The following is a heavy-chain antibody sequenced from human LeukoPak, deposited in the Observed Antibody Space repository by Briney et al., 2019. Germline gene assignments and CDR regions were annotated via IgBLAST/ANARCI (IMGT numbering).Heavy chain of an antibody. D-gene: IGHD3-3*01. CDR1: GFTFSSYS. J-gene: IGHJ6*02. Sequence: GGSLRLSCAASGFTFSSYSMNWVRQAPGRGLEWVSSISSSSYIYYADSVKGRFTISRDNAKNSLYLQTNSLRAEDTAVYYCARDLTFGVVINYYYYGMDVWGQGTTVTVSS. CDR2: ISSSSYI. V-gene: IGHV3-21*01. CDR3: ARDLTFGVVINYYYYGMDV.